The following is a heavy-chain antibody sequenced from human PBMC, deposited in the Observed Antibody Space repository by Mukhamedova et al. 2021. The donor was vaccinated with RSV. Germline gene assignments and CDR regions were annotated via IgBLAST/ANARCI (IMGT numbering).Heavy chain of an antibody. CDR3: ARGLRYYYMDV. V-gene: IGHV3-74*01. J-gene: IGHJ6*03. Sequence: DGSSSNYADSVKGRFTISRDNAKNTRYLQMNSLRADDTAVYYCARGLRYYYMDVWGKGTTVTVSS. CDR2: DGSSS.